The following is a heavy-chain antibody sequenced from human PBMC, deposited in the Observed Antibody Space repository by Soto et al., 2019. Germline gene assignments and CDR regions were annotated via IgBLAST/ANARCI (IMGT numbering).Heavy chain of an antibody. V-gene: IGHV3-23*01. D-gene: IGHD4-17*01. CDR1: GFTFSSYA. Sequence: GGSLRLSCAASGFTFSSYAMSWVRQAPGKGLEWVSAISGSGGSTYYADSVKGRFTISRDNSKNTLYLQMNSLRAEDTAVYYCAKGSRAGPKHTVTHFDYWGQGTLVTVSS. CDR2: ISGSGGST. CDR3: AKGSRAGPKHTVTHFDY. J-gene: IGHJ4*02.